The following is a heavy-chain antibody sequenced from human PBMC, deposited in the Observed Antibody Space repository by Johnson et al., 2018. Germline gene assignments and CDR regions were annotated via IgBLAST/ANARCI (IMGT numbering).Heavy chain of an antibody. D-gene: IGHD6-19*01. Sequence: LVESGGGLIQPGGSLRLSCVGSGFSVSDSYLNWVRQAPGKGLEWVSLISDDGTPYYADSVKGRFTISRDNSKNTVYLQMHVLRVEDTAMYYCERERGGWWGQGTLVTVSS. V-gene: IGHV3-53*01. J-gene: IGHJ4*02. CDR3: ERERGGW. CDR1: GFSVSDSY. CDR2: ISDDGTP.